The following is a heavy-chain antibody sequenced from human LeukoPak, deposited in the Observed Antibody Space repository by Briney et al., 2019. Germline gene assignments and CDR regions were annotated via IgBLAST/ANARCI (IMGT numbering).Heavy chain of an antibody. D-gene: IGHD3-22*01. CDR2: ISGSGGST. CDR1: GFTFSSYS. CDR3: AKDTDSSGYYDY. V-gene: IGHV3-23*01. J-gene: IGHJ4*02. Sequence: PGGSLRLSCAASGFTFSSYSMNWVRQAPGKGLEWVSAISGSGGSTYYADSVKGRFTISRDNSKNKLYLQMNSLRAEDTAVYYCAKDTDSSGYYDYWGQGTLVTVSS.